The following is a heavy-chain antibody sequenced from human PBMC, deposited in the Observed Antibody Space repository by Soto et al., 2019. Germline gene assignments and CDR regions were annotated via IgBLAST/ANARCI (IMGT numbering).Heavy chain of an antibody. CDR2: VYYSGST. D-gene: IGHD5-12*01. V-gene: IGHV4-39*07. J-gene: IGHJ5*02. CDR3: AKGDNLGPKTGYAFDP. CDR1: GDSITWTSCY. Sequence: ASETLSLTCTLSGDSITWTSCYWGWIRQPPGKGLEWVGDVYYSGSTYYNPSLKSRLTMSIDTSKGQFSLQLNSVTPEDTAVYFCAKGDNLGPKTGYAFDPWGQGIMVTVSS.